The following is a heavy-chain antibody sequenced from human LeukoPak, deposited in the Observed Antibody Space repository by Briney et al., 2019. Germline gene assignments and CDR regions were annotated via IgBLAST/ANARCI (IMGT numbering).Heavy chain of an antibody. V-gene: IGHV3-7*01. CDR2: IREDGRDI. Sequence: PGGSLRLSCAASGFRFSGYRMSWDRQAPGKGLEWVANIREDGRDIYYVDSVKGRFTISRDNAKNSAYLQMNSLRVEDTALYYCASGRDGYNPFDYWGQGTLVTVSS. CDR1: GFRFSGYR. D-gene: IGHD5-24*01. J-gene: IGHJ4*02. CDR3: ASGRDGYNPFDY.